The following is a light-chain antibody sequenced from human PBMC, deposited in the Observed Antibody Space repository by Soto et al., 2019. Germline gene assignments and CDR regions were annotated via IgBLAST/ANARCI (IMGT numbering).Light chain of an antibody. Sequence: QSVLTQPASVSGSPGQSVAFSCTGTSSDVGAYNYISWYQQHPGKAPKLLLSEVSNRPSGVSDCFSGSKSGNTASLTISGLQAEDEADYYCSSLTTSFTYVFGTGTKAPS. V-gene: IGLV2-14*01. CDR1: SSDVGAYNY. CDR3: SSLTTSFTYV. CDR2: EVS. J-gene: IGLJ1*01.